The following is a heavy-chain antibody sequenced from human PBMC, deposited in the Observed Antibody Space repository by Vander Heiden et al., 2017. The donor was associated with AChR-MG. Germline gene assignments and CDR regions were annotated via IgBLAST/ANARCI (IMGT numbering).Heavy chain of an antibody. CDR1: GFTFSSYG. D-gene: IGHD4-17*01. Sequence: QVQLVASGGGVVQPGRSLRLPCAASGFTFSSYGMHWVRQAPGKGLEWVAVIWYDGSNKYYADSVKGRFTISRDNSKNTLYLQMNSLRAEDTAVYYCARDSGDYEISFYGYWGQGTLVTVSS. V-gene: IGHV3-33*01. CDR2: IWYDGSNK. J-gene: IGHJ4*02. CDR3: ARDSGDYEISFYGY.